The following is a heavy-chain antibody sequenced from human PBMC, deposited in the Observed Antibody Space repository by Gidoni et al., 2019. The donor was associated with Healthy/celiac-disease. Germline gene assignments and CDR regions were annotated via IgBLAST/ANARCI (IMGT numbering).Heavy chain of an antibody. V-gene: IGHV4-39*01. CDR1: GGSISSSSYY. Sequence: QLQLQESGPGLVKPSETLSLTCTGSGGSISSSSYYWGWIRQPPGKGLEWIGSIYYSGSTYYNPSLKSRVTISVDTSKNQFSLKLSSVTAADTAVYYCARIVARYYYMDVWGKGTTVTVSS. J-gene: IGHJ6*03. CDR3: ARIVARYYYMDV. CDR2: IYYSGST. D-gene: IGHD5-12*01.